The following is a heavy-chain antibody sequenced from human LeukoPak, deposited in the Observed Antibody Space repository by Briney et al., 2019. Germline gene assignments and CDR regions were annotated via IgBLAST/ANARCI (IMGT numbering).Heavy chain of an antibody. CDR1: GGSISSGGYY. J-gene: IGHJ6*02. D-gene: IGHD3-3*01. CDR3: ARELRITIFGVVIKPSFYYYGMDV. CDR2: IYYSGST. V-gene: IGHV4-31*03. Sequence: TLSLTCTVSGGSISSGGYYWSWIRQHPGKGLEWIGYIYYSGSTYYNPSLKSRVTISVDTSKNQFSLKLSSVTAADTAVYYCARELRITIFGVVIKPSFYYYGMDVWGQGTAVTVSS.